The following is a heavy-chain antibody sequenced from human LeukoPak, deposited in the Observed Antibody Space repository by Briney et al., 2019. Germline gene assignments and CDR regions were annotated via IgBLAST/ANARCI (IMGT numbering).Heavy chain of an antibody. Sequence: SQTLSLTCTASGGSISSGSCYWSWIRQPPGKGLEWIGYIYHSGSTYYNPSLKSRVTISVDRSKNQFSLKLSSVTAADTAVYYCASYSGYSYGLHAFDIWGQGTMVTVSS. D-gene: IGHD5-18*01. J-gene: IGHJ3*02. CDR1: GGSISSGSCY. CDR3: ASYSGYSYGLHAFDI. CDR2: IYHSGST. V-gene: IGHV4-30-2*02.